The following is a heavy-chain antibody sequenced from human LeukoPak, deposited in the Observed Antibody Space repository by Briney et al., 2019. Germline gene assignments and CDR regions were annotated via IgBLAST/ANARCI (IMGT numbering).Heavy chain of an antibody. CDR3: ALAVAAIDY. J-gene: IGHJ4*02. CDR2: INSDGSST. D-gene: IGHD6-19*01. CDR1: GFTFSXXX. Sequence: SGFTFSXXXXXWXXXAPGXXXVWVSRINSDGSSTSYADSVRGRFTISGDNAKNTLYLQMNSLRAEDTAVYYCALAVAAIDYWGQGTLVTVSS. V-gene: IGHV3-74*01.